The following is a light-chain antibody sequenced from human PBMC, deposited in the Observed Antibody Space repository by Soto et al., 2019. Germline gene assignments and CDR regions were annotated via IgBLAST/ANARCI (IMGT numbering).Light chain of an antibody. CDR3: QQYNTWPLT. Sequence: EIVMTQSPATLSVSPGERATLSCRASQSVSNNLAWYQQKPGQAPRLLIYNASPRPTGRPARFSGSGSGTGFTLSSSSLQSEDVAVYYCQQYNTWPLTFGGGTKVEI. CDR2: NAS. V-gene: IGKV3-15*01. CDR1: QSVSNN. J-gene: IGKJ4*01.